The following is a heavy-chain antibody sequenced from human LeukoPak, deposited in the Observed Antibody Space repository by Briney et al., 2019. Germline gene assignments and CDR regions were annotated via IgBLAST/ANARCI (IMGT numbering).Heavy chain of an antibody. J-gene: IGHJ4*02. CDR1: GFTFSDYY. CDR2: ISSSGSTL. V-gene: IGHV3-11*01. Sequence: GGSLRLSCAASGFTFSDYYMSWIRQAPGKGLEWVSYISSSGSTLYYADSVKGRFTISRDNAKNSLYLQMNSLRAEDTVVYYCARSGRLLGSSWFYFDYWGQGTLVTVSS. CDR3: ARSGRLLGSSWFYFDY. D-gene: IGHD6-13*01.